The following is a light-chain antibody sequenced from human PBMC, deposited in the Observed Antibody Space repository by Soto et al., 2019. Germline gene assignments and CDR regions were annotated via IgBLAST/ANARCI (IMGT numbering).Light chain of an antibody. CDR2: DVS. J-gene: IGLJ2*01. V-gene: IGLV2-14*01. Sequence: QSALTQPASVSGSPGQSITISCTGTSSDVGGYNYVSWYQQYPGKAPKLMLYDVSNRPSGVSNRFSGSKSGNTASLTISGLQPEDEADYYCGAYTSITSLTVIFGGGTKLTVL. CDR1: SSDVGGYNY. CDR3: GAYTSITSLTVI.